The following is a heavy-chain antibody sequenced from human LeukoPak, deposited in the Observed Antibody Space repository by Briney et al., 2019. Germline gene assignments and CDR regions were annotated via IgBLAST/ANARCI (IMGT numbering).Heavy chain of an antibody. D-gene: IGHD4-23*01. V-gene: IGHV3-11*01. Sequence: PGGSLRLSCAASGFTFSDYYMHWIRQAPGKGLEWVSYISSSGSTIYYADSVRGRFTISRDNAKNSLYLQMNSLRAEDTAVYYCAKLGARTVVPPGYWGQGTLVTVSS. CDR3: AKLGARTVVPPGY. CDR1: GFTFSDYY. CDR2: ISSSGSTI. J-gene: IGHJ4*02.